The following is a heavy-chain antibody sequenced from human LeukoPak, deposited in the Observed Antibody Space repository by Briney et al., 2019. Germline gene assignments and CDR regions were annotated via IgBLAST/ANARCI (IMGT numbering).Heavy chain of an antibody. CDR2: ISSSSSNI. D-gene: IGHD6-6*01. CDR3: ARGYSTSSYSHYYYYMDV. J-gene: IGHJ6*03. V-gene: IGHV3-48*01. Sequence: GGSLRLSCAAPGFDFSTYSMNWVRQAPGKGLEWVSHISSSSSNIYYADSVKGRFTISRDTANNSLYLQMHSLRAEDTAVYYCARGYSTSSYSHYYYYMDVWGTGTTVTVSS. CDR1: GFDFSTYS.